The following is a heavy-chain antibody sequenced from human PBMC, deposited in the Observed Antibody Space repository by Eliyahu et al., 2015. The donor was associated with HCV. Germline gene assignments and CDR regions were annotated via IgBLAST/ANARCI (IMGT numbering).Heavy chain of an antibody. CDR3: ARGGSGYYHGPFDS. D-gene: IGHD3-22*01. Sequence: QVQLQESGPGLVKPSETLSLTCTVSGGSIGSYYWXWIRQPPGKGLEWIGYIYYSGSANYNPSLESRVTISVATSKNQFSLNLSSVTAADTAVYYCARGGSGYYHGPFDSWGQGTLVTVSS. CDR2: IYYSGSA. CDR1: GGSIGSYY. J-gene: IGHJ4*02. V-gene: IGHV4-59*01.